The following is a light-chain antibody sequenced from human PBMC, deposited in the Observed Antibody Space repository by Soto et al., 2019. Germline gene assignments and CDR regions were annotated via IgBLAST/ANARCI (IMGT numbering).Light chain of an antibody. V-gene: IGLV2-23*03. CDR1: TSDVGSYNL. CDR3: CSYAGSRTFVV. Sequence: QSALTQPAPMSGSPGQSITISCTGTTSDVGSYNLISWYQQYPGTAPKLIIYEGTKRPSGISNRFSASKSGNTASLTISGLQAEDEADYYCCSYAGSRTFVVLGGGTKLTVL. J-gene: IGLJ3*02. CDR2: EGT.